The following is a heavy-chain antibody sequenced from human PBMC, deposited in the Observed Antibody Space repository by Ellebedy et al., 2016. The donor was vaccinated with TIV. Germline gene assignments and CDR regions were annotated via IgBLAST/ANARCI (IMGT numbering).Heavy chain of an antibody. CDR2: ISGGGGST. Sequence: PGGSLRLSCAASGSPFKNNAVRWVRQAPGKGLEWVSAISGGGGSTSYADSVKGRFTISRDNAKATLYLEMNSVRGEDTAVYDWACCAGDWNGPFDYWGPGTLVTVST. J-gene: IGHJ4*02. D-gene: IGHD2-21*02. CDR1: GSPFKNNA. CDR3: ACCAGDWNGPFDY. V-gene: IGHV3-23*01.